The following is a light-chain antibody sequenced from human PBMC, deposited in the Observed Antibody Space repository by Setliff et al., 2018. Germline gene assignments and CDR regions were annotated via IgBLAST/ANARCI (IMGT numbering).Light chain of an antibody. J-gene: IGLJ2*01. Sequence: QSALTQPASVSGSPGQSITISCTGTSSDVGGYNYVSWYQQHPGKAPKLMIYDVSNRPSGVSNRFSGSKSGNTASLTISGLQAEDEADYYCSTYTSSSTPCVFGGGT. V-gene: IGLV2-14*01. CDR1: SSDVGGYNY. CDR2: DVS. CDR3: STYTSSSTPCV.